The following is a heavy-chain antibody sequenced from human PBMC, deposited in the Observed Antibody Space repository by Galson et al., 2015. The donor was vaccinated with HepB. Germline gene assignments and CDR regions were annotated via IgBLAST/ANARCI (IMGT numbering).Heavy chain of an antibody. Sequence: SLRLSCAASGFTFDDYAMHWVRQAPGKGLEWVSGISWNSGRIDYADSVKGRFTISRDNAKKSLYLQMNSLRAEDTALYYCAKDRDFVFSYSSDYWGQGALVTVSS. CDR2: ISWNSGRI. CDR3: AKDRDFVFSYSSDY. D-gene: IGHD2/OR15-2a*01. V-gene: IGHV3-9*01. CDR1: GFTFDDYA. J-gene: IGHJ4*02.